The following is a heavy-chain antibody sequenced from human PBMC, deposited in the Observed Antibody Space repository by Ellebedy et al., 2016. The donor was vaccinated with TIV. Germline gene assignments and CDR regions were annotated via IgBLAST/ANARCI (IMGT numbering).Heavy chain of an antibody. CDR3: AGEGAYDSGGYYELFDY. CDR2: ISGSNGNT. D-gene: IGHD3-22*01. V-gene: IGHV1-18*01. Sequence: ASVKVSXXGSGYSFSSYTIGWVRQAPGQGLEWMGWISGSNGNTKYAQKFQGRVTMTTDTSTNTAYMELRSLRSDDTAVYYCAGEGAYDSGGYYELFDYWGQGTLVTVSS. J-gene: IGHJ4*02. CDR1: GYSFSSYT.